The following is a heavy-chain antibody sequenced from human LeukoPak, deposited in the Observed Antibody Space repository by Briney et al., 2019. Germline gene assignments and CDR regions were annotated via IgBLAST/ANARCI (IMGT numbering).Heavy chain of an antibody. CDR1: GYTFTSYG. CDR3: ARDSPRPKVRYPYYLDI. Sequence: ASVKVSFKASGYTFTSYGISWVRQAPGQGLEWMGWISAYNGNTNYAQKLQGRVTMTTDTSTSTAYMELRSLRSDDTAVYYCARDSPRPKVRYPYYLDISRRGTTVTVSS. J-gene: IGHJ6*03. D-gene: IGHD3-9*01. CDR2: ISAYNGNT. V-gene: IGHV1-18*01.